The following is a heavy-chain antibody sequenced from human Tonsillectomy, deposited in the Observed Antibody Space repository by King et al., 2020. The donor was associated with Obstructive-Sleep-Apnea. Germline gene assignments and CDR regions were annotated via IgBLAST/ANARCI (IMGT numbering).Heavy chain of an antibody. V-gene: IGHV3-30*04. CDR2: ISYDGSNK. CDR1: GFTFSSYA. CDR3: ASHLSSGWHFDY. J-gene: IGHJ4*02. Sequence: VQLVESGGGVVQPGRSLRLSCAASGFTFSSYAMHWVRQAPGKGLEWGAVISYDGSNKYYADSMKGRFTISRDNSKNTLYLQMNSLRAEDTAVYYCASHLSSGWHFDYWGQGTLVTVSS. D-gene: IGHD6-19*01.